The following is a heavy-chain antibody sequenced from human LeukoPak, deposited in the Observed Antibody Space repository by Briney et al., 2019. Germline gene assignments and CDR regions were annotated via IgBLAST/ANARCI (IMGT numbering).Heavy chain of an antibody. CDR3: VKALIDY. CDR1: GFTFSTYW. CDR2: TNADGSST. V-gene: IGHV3-74*01. D-gene: IGHD3-22*01. J-gene: IGHJ4*02. Sequence: GGSLRLSCAASGFTFSTYWMHWVRQAPGKGLVWVSRTNADGSSTSYADSVKGRFTISRDNSKNTLYLQMSSLRAEDTAVYYCVKALIDYWGQGTLVTVSS.